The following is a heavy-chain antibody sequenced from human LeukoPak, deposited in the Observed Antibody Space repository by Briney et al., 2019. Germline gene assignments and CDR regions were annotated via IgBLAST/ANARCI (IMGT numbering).Heavy chain of an antibody. J-gene: IGHJ6*02. V-gene: IGHV3-23*01. Sequence: GGSLRLSCAASGFTFSSYAMSWVRQAPGKGLEWVSAISGSGGSTYYADSVKGRFTISRDNSKNTLYLQMNSLRAEGTAVYYCAARITIFGVVIIPPSYGMDVWGQGTTVTVSS. CDR3: AARITIFGVVIIPPSYGMDV. CDR1: GFTFSSYA. CDR2: ISGSGGST. D-gene: IGHD3-3*01.